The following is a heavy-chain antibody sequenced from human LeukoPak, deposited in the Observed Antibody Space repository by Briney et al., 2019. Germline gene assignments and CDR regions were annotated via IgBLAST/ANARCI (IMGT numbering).Heavy chain of an antibody. J-gene: IGHJ3*02. CDR1: GGSISSSSYY. CDR2: IYYSGST. D-gene: IGHD2-15*01. CDR3: TRGGPYCSGGSCYSGAFDI. Sequence: SETLSLTCTVSGGSISSSSYYWGWIRQPPGKGLEWIGSIYYSGSTNYNPSLKSRVTISVDTSKNQFSLKLSSVTAADTAVYYCTRGGPYCSGGSCYSGAFDIWGQGTMVTVSS. V-gene: IGHV4-61*05.